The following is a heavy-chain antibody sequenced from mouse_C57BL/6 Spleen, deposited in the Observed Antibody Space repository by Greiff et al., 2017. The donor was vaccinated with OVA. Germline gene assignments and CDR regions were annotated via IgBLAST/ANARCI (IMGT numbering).Heavy chain of an antibody. CDR2: IHPNSGST. V-gene: IGHV1-64*01. Sequence: QVQLQQPGAELVKPGASVKLSCKASGYTFTSYWMHWVKQRPGQGLEWIGMIHPNSGSTNYNEKFKSKATLTVDKSSSTAYMQLSRLTSEDSAVYYCARWAYDYDVRYFDYWGQGTTLTVSS. J-gene: IGHJ2*01. CDR1: GYTFTSYW. D-gene: IGHD2-4*01. CDR3: ARWAYDYDVRYFDY.